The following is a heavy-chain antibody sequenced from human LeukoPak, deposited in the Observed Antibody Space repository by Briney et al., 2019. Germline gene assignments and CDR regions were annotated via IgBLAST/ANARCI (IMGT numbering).Heavy chain of an antibody. J-gene: IGHJ3*02. CDR2: IYSDNT. Sequence: GSLRLSCTVSGFTVSSNSMSWVRQAPGKGLEWVSFIYSDNTHYSDSVKGRFTISRDNSRNTLYLQMNSLRAEDTAVYHCAREGPLKAAFDIWTQGTMVTVSS. CDR3: AREGPLKAAFDI. V-gene: IGHV3-53*01. CDR1: GFTVSSNS.